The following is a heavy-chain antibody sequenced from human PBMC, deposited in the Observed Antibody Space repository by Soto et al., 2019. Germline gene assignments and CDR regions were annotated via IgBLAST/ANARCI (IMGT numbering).Heavy chain of an antibody. CDR3: AQGVLRFLEWLLPFDY. D-gene: IGHD3-3*01. Sequence: SETLSLTCTVSGGSISSSSYYWGWIRQPPGKGLEWIGSIYYSGSTYYNPSLKSRVTISVDTSKNQFSLKLSSVTAADTAVYYCAQGVLRFLEWLLPFDYWGQGTLVTVSS. CDR2: IYYSGST. V-gene: IGHV4-39*01. J-gene: IGHJ4*02. CDR1: GGSISSSSYY.